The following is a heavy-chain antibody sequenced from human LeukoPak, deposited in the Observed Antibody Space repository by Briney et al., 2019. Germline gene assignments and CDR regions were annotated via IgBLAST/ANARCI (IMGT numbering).Heavy chain of an antibody. CDR3: ARGYYDSSGYYYVGVDY. J-gene: IGHJ4*02. V-gene: IGHV4-59*01. D-gene: IGHD3-22*01. CDR1: GGSISSYY. CDR2: IYYSGSA. Sequence: SETLSLTCTVSGGSISSYYWSWIRQPPGKGLDWIGYIYYSGSANYNPSLKSRVTISVDTSKNQFSLKLSSVTAADTAVYYSARGYYDSSGYYYVGVDYWGQGTLVTVSS.